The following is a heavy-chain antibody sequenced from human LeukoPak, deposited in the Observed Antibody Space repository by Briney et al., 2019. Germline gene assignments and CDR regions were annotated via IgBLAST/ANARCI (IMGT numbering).Heavy chain of an antibody. Sequence: PGGSLRLSCAASGFTFSSYAMSWVRQAPGKGLEWVSAISGRGGSTYYADSVKGRFTISRDNSKNTLYLQMNSLRAEDTAVYYCAKAVTMVRGVIIMAHYYYGMDVWGQGTTVTVSS. CDR1: GFTFSSYA. CDR2: ISGRGGST. V-gene: IGHV3-23*01. J-gene: IGHJ6*02. D-gene: IGHD3-10*01. CDR3: AKAVTMVRGVIIMAHYYYGMDV.